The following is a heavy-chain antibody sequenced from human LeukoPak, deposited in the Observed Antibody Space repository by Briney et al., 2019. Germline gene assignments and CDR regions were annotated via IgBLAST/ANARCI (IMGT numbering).Heavy chain of an antibody. D-gene: IGHD2-2*02. CDR2: IYYTGTT. J-gene: IGHJ5*02. V-gene: IGHV4-39*07. CDR3: ANTDPGAYRHWFDP. Sequence: SETLSLTCTVSGGSISSPYFWAWIRQPPGKGLEWIGSIYYTGTTYYKPSLKSRVTISLDTSNNQLSLRLSSVTAADTAMYYCANTDPGAYRHWFDPWGLGTLVTVAS. CDR1: GGSISSPYF.